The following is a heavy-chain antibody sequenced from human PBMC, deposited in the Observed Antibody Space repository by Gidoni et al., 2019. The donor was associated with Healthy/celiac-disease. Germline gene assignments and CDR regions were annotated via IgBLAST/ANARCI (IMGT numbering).Heavy chain of an antibody. CDR1: GFPFRSYS. V-gene: IGHV3-48*02. CDR2: ISSSSSTI. Sequence: EVQLVESGGGLVQPGGSLRLSCAAPGFPFRSYSMNWVRPAPGKGLEWVSYISSSSSTIYYADSVKGRFTISRDNAKNSLYLQMNSLRDEDTAVYYCARDDWELLDRWFDPWGQGTLVTVSA. J-gene: IGHJ5*02. D-gene: IGHD1-26*01. CDR3: ARDDWELLDRWFDP.